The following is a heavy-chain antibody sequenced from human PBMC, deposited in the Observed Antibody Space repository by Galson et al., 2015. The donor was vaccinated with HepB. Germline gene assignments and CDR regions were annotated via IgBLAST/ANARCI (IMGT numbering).Heavy chain of an antibody. Sequence: SVKVSCKASGGTFSSYAISWVRQAPGQGLEWMGGIIPIFGTANYAQKFQGRVTITADESTSTAYMELSSLRSEDTAVYYCARFRPGSSALPYAFDIWGQGTMVTVSS. CDR3: ARFRPGSSALPYAFDI. J-gene: IGHJ3*02. CDR1: GGTFSSYA. CDR2: IIPIFGTA. V-gene: IGHV1-69*13. D-gene: IGHD3-16*01.